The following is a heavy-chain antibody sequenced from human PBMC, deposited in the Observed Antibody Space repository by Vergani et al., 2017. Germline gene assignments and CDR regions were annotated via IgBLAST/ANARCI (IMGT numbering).Heavy chain of an antibody. J-gene: IGHJ6*02. V-gene: IGHV4-39*01. CDR1: GGSISSSSYY. CDR3: ARHLAYCGGDCYPYYYGMDV. CDR2: IYYSGST. Sequence: QLQLQESGPGLVKPSETLSLTCTVSGGSISSSSYYWGWIRQPPGKGLEWIGSIYYSGSTYYNPSLKSRVTISVDTSKNQFSLKLCPVTAADTAVYYCARHLAYCGGDCYPYYYGMDVWGQGTTVTVSS. D-gene: IGHD2-21*02.